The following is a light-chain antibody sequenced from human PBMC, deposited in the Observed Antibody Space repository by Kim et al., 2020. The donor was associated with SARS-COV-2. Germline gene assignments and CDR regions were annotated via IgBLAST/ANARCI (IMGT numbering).Light chain of an antibody. J-gene: IGKJ5*01. CDR1: HSIYTW. V-gene: IGKV1-39*01. CDR2: VAS. CDR3: QQFYSSPIS. Sequence: TPSPSSLSASVGDRVTITCRASHSIYTWLNWYQLKTGKAPKLLVYVASSLESGVPSRFRGSGSGTDFTLTISSLQPEDFATYYCQQFYSSPISFRQGTRLEIK.